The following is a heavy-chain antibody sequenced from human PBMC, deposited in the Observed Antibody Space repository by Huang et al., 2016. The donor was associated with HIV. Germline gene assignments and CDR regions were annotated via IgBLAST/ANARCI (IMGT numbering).Heavy chain of an antibody. CDR1: GLPFRADG. D-gene: IGHD6-13*01. J-gene: IGHJ3*01. CDR2: ILYDGNND. V-gene: IGHV3-30*02. Sequence: QVRLVESGGGVVQPGASLTLSCSASGLPFRADGMGWVRQAPGKGREWVSFILYDGNNDYLIGSVKGRFTISRDNSNNTLYLRMNSLRPEDTAVYYCVKERGSSRARSSFDFWGQGTSVIVSS. CDR3: VKERGSSRARSSFDF.